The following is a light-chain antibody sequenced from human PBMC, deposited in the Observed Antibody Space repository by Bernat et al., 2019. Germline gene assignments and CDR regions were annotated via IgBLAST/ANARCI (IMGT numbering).Light chain of an antibody. CDR3: ASWDDSLNGWV. CDR2: SNN. J-gene: IGLJ3*02. V-gene: IGLV1-44*01. Sequence: QSVLTQPPSASGTPGQGVTISCSGSNSNIGSNTVTWYQQLPGTAPKFLLYSNNNRPSGVPDRFSGSKSATSASLAISALLPVDEADYYCASWDDSLNGWVFGGGTKLTVL. CDR1: NSNIGSNT.